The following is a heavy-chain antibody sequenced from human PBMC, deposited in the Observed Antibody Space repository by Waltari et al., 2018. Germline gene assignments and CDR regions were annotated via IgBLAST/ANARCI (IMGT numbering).Heavy chain of an antibody. CDR3: ARGGSNYPYYYYYMDV. CDR1: GGSFSGYY. D-gene: IGHD4-4*01. J-gene: IGHJ6*03. CDR2: INHSGST. Sequence: QVQLQQWGAGLLKPSETLSPTCAVYGGSFSGYYWSWLRQPPGEGREWLGEINHSGSTTYNPSLKSRVTISVDTSKNQFSLKLSSVTAADTAVYYCARGGSNYPYYYYYMDVWGKGTTVTVSS. V-gene: IGHV4-34*01.